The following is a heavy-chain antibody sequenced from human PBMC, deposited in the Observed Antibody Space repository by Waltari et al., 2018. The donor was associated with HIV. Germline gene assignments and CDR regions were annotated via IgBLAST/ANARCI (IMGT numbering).Heavy chain of an antibody. CDR1: GFTLSASS. CDR3: ATNGDYNYYGLDV. CDR2: MRANPNNFET. Sequence: EMQLVESGGGLVRPGGSLILSCAASGFTLSASSIHWVRQASGKGREWVGRMRANPNNFETAYAAAVEGRFTISRDDAKDTAYLQMHSLRTEDTAKYYCATNGDYNYYGLDVWGQGATVTVSS. J-gene: IGHJ6*02. D-gene: IGHD2-8*01. V-gene: IGHV3-73*01.